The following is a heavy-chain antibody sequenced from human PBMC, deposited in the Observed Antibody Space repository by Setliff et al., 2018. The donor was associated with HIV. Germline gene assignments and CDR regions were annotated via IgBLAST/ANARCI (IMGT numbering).Heavy chain of an antibody. CDR3: ARDALVLWFGELSYFDY. D-gene: IGHD3-10*01. CDR2: IIPILGIA. CDR1: GGTFSSYA. V-gene: IGHV1-69*10. Sequence: ASVKVSCKASGGTFSSYAISWVRQAPGQGLEWMGGIIPILGIANYAQKFQGRVTITADKSTSTAYMELSSLRSEDTAVYYCARDALVLWFGELSYFDYWGQGTLVTVSS. J-gene: IGHJ4*02.